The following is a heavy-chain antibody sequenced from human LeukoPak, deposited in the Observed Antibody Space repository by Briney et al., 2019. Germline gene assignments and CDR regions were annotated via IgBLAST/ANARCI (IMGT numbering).Heavy chain of an antibody. V-gene: IGHV4-34*01. D-gene: IGHD5-18*01. J-gene: IGHJ4*02. CDR1: DGFFSGYS. Sequence: SETLSLTCGVYDGFFSGYSWSWIRQSPDKGLEWGGEINHGGSTNYNPSVKSRVTISVDTSKKQFSLMLSSVTAADTAIYYCARHRGYSYGYYGGNPLDYWGQGTLVTVSS. CDR3: ARHRGYSYGYYGGNPLDY. CDR2: INHGGST.